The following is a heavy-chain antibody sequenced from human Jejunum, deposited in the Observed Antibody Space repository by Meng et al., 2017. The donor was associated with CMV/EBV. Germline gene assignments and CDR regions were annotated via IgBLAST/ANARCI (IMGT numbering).Heavy chain of an antibody. D-gene: IGHD3-3*01. CDR2: IQDTGST. Sequence: VLLQESGQGLVNPSTTLPSTCSVSGGSIGSGDYYWSWIRQPPGKGLEWIGYIQDTGSTSHNPSLKSRVDISLGTSKNQFSLTLNSVTAEDTAVYFCARGSIFVSFDSWGQGTLVTVSS. CDR3: ARGSIFVSFDS. V-gene: IGHV4-30-4*08. CDR1: GGSIGSGDYY. J-gene: IGHJ4*02.